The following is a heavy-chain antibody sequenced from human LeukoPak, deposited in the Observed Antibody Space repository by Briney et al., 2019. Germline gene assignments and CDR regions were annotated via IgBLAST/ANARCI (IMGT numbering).Heavy chain of an antibody. Sequence: PSETLSLTCTVSGGSISSYYWSWIRQPPGNGLEWIGYIYYSGSTNYNPSLKSRVTISVDTSKNQFSLKLSSVTAADTAVYYCAREMDYYYGMDVWGQGTTVTVSS. V-gene: IGHV4-59*01. CDR3: AREMDYYYGMDV. J-gene: IGHJ6*02. CDR2: IYYSGST. CDR1: GGSISSYY.